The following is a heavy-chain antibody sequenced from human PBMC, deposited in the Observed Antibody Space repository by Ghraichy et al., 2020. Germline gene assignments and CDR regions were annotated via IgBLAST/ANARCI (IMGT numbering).Heavy chain of an antibody. V-gene: IGHV4-30-4*01. CDR3: ARWTTYYYDSSGYSQYYFDY. Sequence: SETLSLTCTVSGGSISSGDYYWSWIRQPPGKGLEWIGYIYYSGSTYYNPSLKSRVTISVDTSKNQFSLKLSSVTPADTAVYYCARWTTYYYDSSGYSQYYFDYWGQGTLVTVSS. CDR1: GGSISSGDYY. D-gene: IGHD3-22*01. CDR2: IYYSGST. J-gene: IGHJ4*02.